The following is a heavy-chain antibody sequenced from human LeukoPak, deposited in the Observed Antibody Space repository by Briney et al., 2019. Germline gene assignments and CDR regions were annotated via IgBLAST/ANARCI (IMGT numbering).Heavy chain of an antibody. Sequence: SETLSLTCTVSGGSISSGGYYWSWIRQHPGKGLEWIGYIYYSGSTYYNPSLKSRVTISVDTSKNQFSLKLSSVTAADTAVYYCASLRDYHDSSGYTYYFDYWGQGTLVTVSS. D-gene: IGHD3-22*01. CDR3: ASLRDYHDSSGYTYYFDY. CDR2: IYYSGST. CDR1: GGSISSGGYY. J-gene: IGHJ4*02. V-gene: IGHV4-31*03.